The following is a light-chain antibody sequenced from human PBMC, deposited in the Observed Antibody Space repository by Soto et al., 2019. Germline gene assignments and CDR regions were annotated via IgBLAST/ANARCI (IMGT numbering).Light chain of an antibody. CDR2: SNN. V-gene: IGLV1-44*01. J-gene: IGLJ2*01. Sequence: QSVLTQPPSASGTPGQGVTLSCSGTGSNIGSNTVNWYQQLPGTAPKLLIYSNNQRPSGVPDRFSGSKSGTSASLAISGLQSEDEAEYYCAAWDDSLNGVVFGGGTKLTVL. CDR3: AAWDDSLNGVV. CDR1: GSNIGSNT.